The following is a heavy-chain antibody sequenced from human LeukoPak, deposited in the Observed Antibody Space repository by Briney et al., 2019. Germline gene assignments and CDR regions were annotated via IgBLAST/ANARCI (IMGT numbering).Heavy chain of an antibody. CDR3: VFSDGGY. D-gene: IGHD3-16*01. CDR2: ISWNSGSI. V-gene: IGHV3-9*01. Sequence: GGSLRLSCAASGFTFSSYWMSWVRQAPGKGLEWVSGISWNSGSIGYADSVKGRFTISRDNAKNSLYLQMNSLRAEDTALYYCVFSDGGYWGQGTLVTVSS. J-gene: IGHJ4*02. CDR1: GFTFSSYW.